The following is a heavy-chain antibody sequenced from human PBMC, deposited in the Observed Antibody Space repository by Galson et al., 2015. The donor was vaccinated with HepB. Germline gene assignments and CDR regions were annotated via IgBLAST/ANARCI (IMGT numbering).Heavy chain of an antibody. CDR1: GFTFSSYG. J-gene: IGHJ4*02. V-gene: IGHV3-30*03. CDR3: ARGGLAAAGIIGCYDY. D-gene: IGHD6-13*01. Sequence: SLRLSCAASGFTFSSYGMHWVRQAPGKGLEWVAVISYDGSNKYYADSVKGRLTVSRDNAKSSLYLQMNSLRAEDTAVYYCARGGLAAAGIIGCYDYWGQGTLVTVSS. CDR2: ISYDGSNK.